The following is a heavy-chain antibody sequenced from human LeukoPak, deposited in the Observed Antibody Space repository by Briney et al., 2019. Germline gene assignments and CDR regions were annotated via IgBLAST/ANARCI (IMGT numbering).Heavy chain of an antibody. Sequence: GGSLRLSCAASGFTFSSYGMHWVRQAPGKGLEWVAVISYDGSNKYYADSVKGRFTISRDNSKNTLYLQMNSLRAEDTAVYYCAKDLGDGIFDYWGQGTLVTVSS. CDR3: AKDLGDGIFDY. D-gene: IGHD3-10*01. J-gene: IGHJ4*02. CDR1: GFTFSSYG. V-gene: IGHV3-30*18. CDR2: ISYDGSNK.